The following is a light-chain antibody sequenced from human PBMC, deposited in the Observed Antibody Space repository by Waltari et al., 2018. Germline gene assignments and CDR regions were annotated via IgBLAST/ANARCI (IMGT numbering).Light chain of an antibody. CDR1: SSNIGTNP. J-gene: IGLJ2*01. V-gene: IGLV1-44*01. CDR3: AAWDDSLNALL. CDR2: NSN. Sequence: QSVLTQPPSASGTPGQRVTISCSGSSSNIGTNPENWYQPLTGMAPKLLVYNSNQRPSGVPDRFSGSKSDTSASLAISGLQFEDEADYYCAAWDDSLNALLFGGGTKLTVL.